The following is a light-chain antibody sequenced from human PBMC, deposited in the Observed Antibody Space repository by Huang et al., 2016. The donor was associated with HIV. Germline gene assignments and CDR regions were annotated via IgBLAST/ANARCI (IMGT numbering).Light chain of an antibody. CDR2: DTS. CDR1: QNVRNN. Sequence: EIKMTQSPATLSVSPGGRVTLSCRASQNVRNNLAWYQQKTGQAPRLLIYDTSTRASGIPARVSGSGSGTEITLTISGIQSEDYAIYYCQQYDKWPPGLTFGGGTKVEI. V-gene: IGKV3D-15*01. J-gene: IGKJ4*01. CDR3: QQYDKWPPGLT.